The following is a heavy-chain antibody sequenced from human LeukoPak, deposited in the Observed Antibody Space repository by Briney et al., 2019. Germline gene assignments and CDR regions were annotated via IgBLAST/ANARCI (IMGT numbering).Heavy chain of an antibody. V-gene: IGHV4-59*11. J-gene: IGHJ4*02. CDR1: DDSIKSHF. D-gene: IGHD3-22*01. CDR3: ARGSRRHYDGSGYYFGEFDY. Sequence: SETLSLTCTVSDDSIKSHFWTWIRQPPGEGLEWIGYVYYSGSGSSNPSLKSRLTMSVDTSKSQFYLNLNSVTTADTAMYYCARGSRRHYDGSGYYFGEFDYWGQGILATVSS. CDR2: VYYSGSG.